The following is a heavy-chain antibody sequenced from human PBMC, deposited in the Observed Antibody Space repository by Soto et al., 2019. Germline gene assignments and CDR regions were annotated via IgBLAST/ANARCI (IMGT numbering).Heavy chain of an antibody. CDR2: ISWNSGSI. D-gene: IGHD3-22*01. Sequence: PXGSLRHSCAASGFTFDDYAMHWVRQAPGKGLEWVSGISWNSGSIGYADSVKGRFTISRDNAKNSLYLQMNSLRAEDTALYYCAKDIALNYYDSSGCDYWGQGTLVTVSS. J-gene: IGHJ4*02. V-gene: IGHV3-9*01. CDR1: GFTFDDYA. CDR3: AKDIALNYYDSSGCDY.